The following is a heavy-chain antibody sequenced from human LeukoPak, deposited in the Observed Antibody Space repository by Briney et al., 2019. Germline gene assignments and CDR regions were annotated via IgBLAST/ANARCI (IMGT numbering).Heavy chain of an antibody. V-gene: IGHV4-30-4*03. D-gene: IGHD1-26*01. CDR3: ACDAGEYVGGTAGHFYDL. CDR2: IYHSGST. CDR1: GGSIASGDHY. Sequence: PSESLSLTCTVSGGSIASGDHYWSWIRQHPEKGLGWIGYIYHSGSTFYNPSLKSRVTISVDTSENQFSLKVKSVTAADTAVYYLACDAGEYVGGTAGHFYDLWGQGTLVTVSS. J-gene: IGHJ5*02.